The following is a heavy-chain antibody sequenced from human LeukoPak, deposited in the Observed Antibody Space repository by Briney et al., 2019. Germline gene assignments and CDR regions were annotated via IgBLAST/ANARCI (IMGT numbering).Heavy chain of an antibody. V-gene: IGHV3-23*01. CDR2: ISGSGGST. J-gene: IGHJ4*02. D-gene: IGHD3-10*01. CDR1: GFTFSSYG. Sequence: PGGSLRLSCAASGFTFSSYGMSWVRQAPGKGLEWVSAISGSGGSTYYADSVKGQFTISRDNSKNTLYLQMNSLRAEDTAVYYCAKGAYGSGSYYGDYWGQGTLVTVSS. CDR3: AKGAYGSGSYYGDY.